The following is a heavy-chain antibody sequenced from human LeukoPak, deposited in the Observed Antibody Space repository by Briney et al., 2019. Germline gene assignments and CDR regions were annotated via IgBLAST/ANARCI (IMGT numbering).Heavy chain of an antibody. Sequence: PGGSLRLSSAASGFTFSSYSMNWVRQATGEGLEWISYISSSSTIYYADSVKGRFTISRDNAKNSLYLQMNSMRDEDTAVYYCARDSDEWELHHWGQGTLVTVSS. D-gene: IGHD1-26*01. J-gene: IGHJ5*02. CDR2: ISSSSTI. CDR1: GFTFSSYS. V-gene: IGHV3-48*02. CDR3: ARDSDEWELHH.